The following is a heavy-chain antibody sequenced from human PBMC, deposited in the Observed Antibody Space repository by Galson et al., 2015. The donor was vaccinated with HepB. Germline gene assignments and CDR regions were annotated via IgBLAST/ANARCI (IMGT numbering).Heavy chain of an antibody. D-gene: IGHD3-3*01. V-gene: IGHV3-30*18. J-gene: IGHJ4*02. CDR1: GFTVSSNY. CDR3: AKDGGFLEWFVDY. CDR2: ISYDGSNK. Sequence: SLRLSCAASGFTVSSNYMSWVRQAPGKGLEWVAVISYDGSNKYYADSVKGRFTISRDNSKNTLYLQMNSLRAEDTAVYYCAKDGGFLEWFVDYWGQGTLVTVSS.